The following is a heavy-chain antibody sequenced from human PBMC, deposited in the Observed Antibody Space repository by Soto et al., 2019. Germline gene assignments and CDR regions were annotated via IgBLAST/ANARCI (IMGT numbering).Heavy chain of an antibody. CDR2: ISAYNGNT. CDR3: AAYDSSGYNWFDP. D-gene: IGHD3-22*01. Sequence: ASVKVSCKASGYTFTSYGISWVRQAPGQGLEWMGWISAYNGNTNYAQKLQGRVTMTTDTSTSSAYMELRSLRSDDTAVYYCAAYDSSGYNWFDPWGQGTLVTVSS. V-gene: IGHV1-18*01. CDR1: GYTFTSYG. J-gene: IGHJ5*02.